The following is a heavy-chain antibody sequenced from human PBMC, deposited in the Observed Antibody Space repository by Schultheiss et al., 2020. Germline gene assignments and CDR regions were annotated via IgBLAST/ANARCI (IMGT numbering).Heavy chain of an antibody. D-gene: IGHD5-12*01. CDR1: GASISSSSYY. CDR2: IYYSGST. V-gene: IGHV4-61*05. Sequence: SVTLSLTCTFSGASISSSSYYWGWIRQPPGKGLEWIGYIYYSGSTNYNPSLKSRVTISVDTSKNQFSLKLSSVTAADTAVYYCARGVATPEPNGMDVWGQGTTVTV. CDR3: ARGVATPEPNGMDV. J-gene: IGHJ6*02.